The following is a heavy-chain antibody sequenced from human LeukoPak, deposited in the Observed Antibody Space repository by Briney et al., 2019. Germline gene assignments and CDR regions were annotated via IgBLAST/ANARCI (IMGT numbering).Heavy chain of an antibody. CDR3: ARHNLEPSIGDAFDI. J-gene: IGHJ3*02. V-gene: IGHV5-51*01. CDR2: INPGDSDT. D-gene: IGHD3-3*01. CDR1: GYSFTSYW. Sequence: GESLKISCKGSGYSFTSYWIGWVRQMPGKGLEWMGTINPGDSDTRYSPSFQGQVTISADKSISTAYLQWSSLKASDTAMYYCARHNLEPSIGDAFDIWGQGTMVTVSS.